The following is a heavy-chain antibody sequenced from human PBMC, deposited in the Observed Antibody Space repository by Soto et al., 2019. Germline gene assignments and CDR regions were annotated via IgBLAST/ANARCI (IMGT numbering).Heavy chain of an antibody. CDR1: GYSISSSNW. CDR3: ARREIQGPIDY. J-gene: IGHJ4*02. Sequence: QVQLQESGPGLVKPSDTLSLTCAVSGYSISSSNWWGWIRQPPGKGLEWIGYIYYSGTTYYKPSLTSRVTMPVDPSKSQFSLKLTSVTAVDTAVYYCARREIQGPIDYWGQGTLVTFSS. CDR2: IYYSGTT. V-gene: IGHV4-28*01. D-gene: IGHD1-26*01.